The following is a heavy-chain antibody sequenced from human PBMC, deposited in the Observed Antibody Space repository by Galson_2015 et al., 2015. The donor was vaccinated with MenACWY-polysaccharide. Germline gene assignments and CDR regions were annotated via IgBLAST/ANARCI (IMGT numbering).Heavy chain of an antibody. V-gene: IGHV3-30*02. CDR2: IRYDGRDK. CDR1: GFTFSSYG. Sequence: SLRLSCAASGFTFSSYGMHWVRQAPGKGLKWVAFIRYDGRDKYYADSVKGRFTLSRDNSKNTLYLQMDSLRAEDTAVYYCAKDRTAAAGDGDYWGQGTLVTVSS. D-gene: IGHD6-13*01. CDR3: AKDRTAAAGDGDY. J-gene: IGHJ4*02.